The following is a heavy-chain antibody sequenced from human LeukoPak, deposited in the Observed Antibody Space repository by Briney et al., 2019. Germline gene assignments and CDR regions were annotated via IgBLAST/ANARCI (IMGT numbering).Heavy chain of an antibody. CDR1: GGSISSYY. D-gene: IGHD6-13*01. Sequence: PSETLSLTCTVSGGSISSYYWSWIRQPPGKGLEWIGYVYYSGSTNYNPSLKSRVTISLDTSKNQFSLKLSSVSAADTAVYYCARDEGEWYSATYAFNIWGQGTMVTVSS. CDR3: ARDEGEWYSATYAFNI. CDR2: VYYSGST. J-gene: IGHJ3*02. V-gene: IGHV4-59*01.